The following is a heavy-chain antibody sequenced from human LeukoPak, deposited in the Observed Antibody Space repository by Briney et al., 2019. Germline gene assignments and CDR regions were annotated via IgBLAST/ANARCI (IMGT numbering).Heavy chain of an antibody. V-gene: IGHV1-8*01. Sequence: ASVKVSCKASGYTFTSYDINWVRQATGQGLEWMGWMNPNSGNTGYAQKFQGRVTMTEDTSTDTAYMELSSLRSEDTAVYYCATGTWGGYYPNWYFDLWGRGTLVTVSS. CDR1: GYTFTSYD. J-gene: IGHJ2*01. D-gene: IGHD3-3*01. CDR3: ATGTWGGYYPNWYFDL. CDR2: MNPNSGNT.